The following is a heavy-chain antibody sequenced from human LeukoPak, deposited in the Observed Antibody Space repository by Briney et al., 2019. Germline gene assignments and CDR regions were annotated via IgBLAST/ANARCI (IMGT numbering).Heavy chain of an antibody. CDR2: ISAYSGDT. V-gene: IGHV1-18*01. Sequence: ASVKVSCKASGYNFTNYGISWVRQAPGQGLEWVGWISAYSGDTNYAQKLQGRLTMTTDTSPGTAYLELRSLTSAVTAVYYCARAPSFGDYGGDYWGQGTLVTVSS. CDR3: ARAPSFGDYGGDY. J-gene: IGHJ4*02. CDR1: GYNFTNYG. D-gene: IGHD4-17*01.